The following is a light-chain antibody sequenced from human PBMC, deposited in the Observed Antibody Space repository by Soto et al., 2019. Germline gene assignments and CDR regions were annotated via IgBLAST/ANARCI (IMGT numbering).Light chain of an antibody. Sequence: EIVLTQSPATLSLYLGEGATVSCRASQSVSSYLAWYQQKPGQTPTLLIYDASNRATDIPARFSGSGSGTDFTLTISSLEHEDVALYSCQPHSTWPVTLGQGTRVEIK. CDR2: DAS. CDR3: QPHSTWPVT. CDR1: QSVSSY. V-gene: IGKV3-11*01. J-gene: IGKJ1*01.